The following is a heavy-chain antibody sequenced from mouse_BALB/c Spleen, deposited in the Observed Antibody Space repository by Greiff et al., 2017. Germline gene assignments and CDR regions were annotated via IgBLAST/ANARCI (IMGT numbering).Heavy chain of an antibody. V-gene: IGHV1-7*01. CDR2: INPSTGYT. D-gene: IGHD2-14*01. J-gene: IGHJ4*01. CDR1: GYTFTSYW. CDR3: ARQGVRRGAMDY. Sequence: VQLQQSGAELAKPGASVKMSCKASGYTFTSYWMHWVKQRPGQGLEWIGYINPSTGYTEYNQKFKDKATLTADKSSSTAYMQLSSLTSEDSAVYYCARQGVRRGAMDYWGHGTSVTVSS.